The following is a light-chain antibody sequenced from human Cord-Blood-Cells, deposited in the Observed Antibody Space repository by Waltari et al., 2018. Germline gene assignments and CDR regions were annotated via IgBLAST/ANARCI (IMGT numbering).Light chain of an antibody. J-gene: IGKJ4*01. CDR3: QQSYSTPP. CDR2: AAS. Sequence: DIQMTQSPSSLSASVGDRVTITCRASQSISSYLNWYQQKPWKAPKLLIYAASSLQSRVPSRFSGSGSGTDFTLTISSLQPEDFATYYCQQSYSTPPFGGGTKVEIK. V-gene: IGKV1-39*01. CDR1: QSISSY.